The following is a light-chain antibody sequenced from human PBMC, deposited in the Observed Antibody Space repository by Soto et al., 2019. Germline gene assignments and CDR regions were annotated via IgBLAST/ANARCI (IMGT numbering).Light chain of an antibody. CDR3: ASYTNRGTRV. J-gene: IGLJ3*02. V-gene: IGLV2-14*01. CDR2: EVS. Sequence: QSVLTQPASVSGSPGQSITISCTGTNSDVGHYDYVSWYQQHADKAPKLLIYEVSKRPSGISNRFSGSKSGNAASLTISGLQAGDEADYYCASYTNRGTRVFGGGTKVTVL. CDR1: NSDVGHYDY.